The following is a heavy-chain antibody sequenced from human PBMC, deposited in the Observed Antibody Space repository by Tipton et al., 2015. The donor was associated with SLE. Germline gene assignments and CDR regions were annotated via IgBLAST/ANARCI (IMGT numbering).Heavy chain of an antibody. J-gene: IGHJ4*02. V-gene: IGHV1-46*02. CDR2: INPSGGST. Sequence: QLVQSGAEVKKPGDSVKISCKASGNNFNPHYLHWVKQAPGHGLEWMGIINPSGGSTYYAQKFQGRVTITRDTSTTTVYMDLSGLRFEDTAVYYCARPEEFGSYSSDLFYWGQGTLVTVS. D-gene: IGHD3-3*01. CDR3: ARPEEFGSYSSDLFY. CDR1: GNNFNPHY.